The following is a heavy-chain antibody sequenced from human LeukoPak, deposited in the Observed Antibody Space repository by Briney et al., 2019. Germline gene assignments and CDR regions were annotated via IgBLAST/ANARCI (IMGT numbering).Heavy chain of an antibody. D-gene: IGHD3-3*01. Sequence: PSETLSLTCTVSGGSISSGSYYWSWIRQPAGKGLEWIGRIYTSGSTNYNPSLKSRVTISVDTSKNQFSLKLSSVTAADTAVYYCARDGIGEEWFLYRGQGTLVTVSS. J-gene: IGHJ4*02. V-gene: IGHV4-61*02. CDR3: ARDGIGEEWFLY. CDR2: IYTSGST. CDR1: GGSISSGSYY.